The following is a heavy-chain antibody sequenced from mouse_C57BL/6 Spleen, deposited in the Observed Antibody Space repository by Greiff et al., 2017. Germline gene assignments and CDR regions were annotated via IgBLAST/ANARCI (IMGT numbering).Heavy chain of an antibody. V-gene: IGHV1-80*01. J-gene: IGHJ2*01. Sequence: QVQLQQSGAELVKPGASVKISCKASGYAFSSYWMNWVKQRPGKGLEWIGQIYPGDGDTNYNGKFKGKATLTADKSSSTAYMQLSSLTSEDSAVYFCARFYDYDLYYVDYWGQGTTLTVSS. CDR2: IYPGDGDT. CDR1: GYAFSSYW. D-gene: IGHD2-4*01. CDR3: ARFYDYDLYYVDY.